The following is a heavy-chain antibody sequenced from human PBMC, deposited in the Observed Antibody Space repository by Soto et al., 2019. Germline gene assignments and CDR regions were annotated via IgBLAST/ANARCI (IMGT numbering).Heavy chain of an antibody. V-gene: IGHV3-21*01. D-gene: IGHD3-22*01. J-gene: IGHJ2*01. CDR3: ATYYYDSSGYYYGYFDL. Sequence: EVQLVESGGGLVKPGGSLRLSCAASGFTFSSYSMNWVRQAPGKGVEWVSSISSSSSYIYYADSVKGRFTISRDNAKNSLYLQMNSLRAEDTAVYYCATYYYDSSGYYYGYFDLWGRGTLVTVSS. CDR2: ISSSSSYI. CDR1: GFTFSSYS.